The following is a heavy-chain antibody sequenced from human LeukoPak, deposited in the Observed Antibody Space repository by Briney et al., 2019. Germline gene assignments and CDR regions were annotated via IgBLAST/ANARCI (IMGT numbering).Heavy chain of an antibody. CDR2: INHSGST. D-gene: IGHD3-10*01. Sequence: SETLSLTCAVYGGSFSGYYWSWIRQPPGKGLEWIGEINHSGSTNYNPSLKSLVTISVDTSKSQFSLKLSSVTAADTAVYYCARGYGSGSYSVYYYGMDVWGKGTTVTVSS. CDR3: ARGYGSGSYSVYYYGMDV. J-gene: IGHJ6*04. CDR1: GGSFSGYY. V-gene: IGHV4-34*01.